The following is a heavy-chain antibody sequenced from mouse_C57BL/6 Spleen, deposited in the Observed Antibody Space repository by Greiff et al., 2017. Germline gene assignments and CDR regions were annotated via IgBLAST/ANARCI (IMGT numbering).Heavy chain of an antibody. D-gene: IGHD2-2*01. CDR1: GFTFSSYA. V-gene: IGHV5-4*01. CDR2: ISDGGSYT. J-gene: IGHJ3*01. CDR3: AREDGYDRAWFAY. Sequence: EVQGVESGGGLVKPGGSLKLSCAASGFTFSSYAMSWVRQTPEKRLEWVATISDGGSYTYYPDNVKGRFTISRDNAKNNLYLQMSHLKSEDTAMYYCAREDGYDRAWFAYWGQGTLVTVSA.